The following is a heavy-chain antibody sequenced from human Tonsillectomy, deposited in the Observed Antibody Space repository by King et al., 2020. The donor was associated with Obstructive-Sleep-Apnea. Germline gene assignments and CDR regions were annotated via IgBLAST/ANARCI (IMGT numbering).Heavy chain of an antibody. CDR1: GGSFSDYY. CDR2: INHSEST. D-gene: IGHD6-13*01. V-gene: IGHV4-34*01. J-gene: IGHJ5*02. Sequence: VQLQQWGAGLLKPSETLSLTCAVFGGSFSDYYWSWIRQPPGKGLEWIGEINHSESTNYDPSLKSRVIISIDTSKNQFSLKLSSVTAADTAIYYCARGSGAAAVNWFDPWGQGTLVTVSS. CDR3: ARGSGAAAVNWFDP.